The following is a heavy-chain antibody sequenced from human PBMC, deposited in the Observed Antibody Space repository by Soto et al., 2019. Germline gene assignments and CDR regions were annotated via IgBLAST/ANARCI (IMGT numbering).Heavy chain of an antibody. D-gene: IGHD3-16*01. CDR3: AREDRGGYFDY. J-gene: IGHJ4*02. Sequence: QVQLVQSGAEVKKPGSSVKVSCKASGGTFSSYTISWVRQAPGQGLEWMGRIIPILGIANYEQKFQGRVTITADKSTSTAYMELSSLRSEDTAVYYCAREDRGGYFDYWGQGTLVTVSS. V-gene: IGHV1-69*08. CDR2: IIPILGIA. CDR1: GGTFSSYT.